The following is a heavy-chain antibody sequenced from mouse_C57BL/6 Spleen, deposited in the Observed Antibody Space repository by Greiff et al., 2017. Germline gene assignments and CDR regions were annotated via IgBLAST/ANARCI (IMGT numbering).Heavy chain of an antibody. J-gene: IGHJ4*01. CDR3: AGMDY. V-gene: IGHV1-50*01. Sequence: QVQLQQPGAELVKPGASVKLSCKASGYTFTGYWMQWVKQRPGQGLEWIGEIDPSDSYTNYNQKFKGKATLTVDTSSSTAYMQLSSLTSEDSAVYYCAGMDYWGQGTSVTVSS. CDR1: GYTFTGYW. CDR2: IDPSDSYT.